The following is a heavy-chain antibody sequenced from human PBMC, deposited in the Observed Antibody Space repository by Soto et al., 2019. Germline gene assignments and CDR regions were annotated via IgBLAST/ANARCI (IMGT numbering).Heavy chain of an antibody. J-gene: IGHJ6*02. CDR3: AREKTSYGMDV. CDR2: MNPNSGNT. V-gene: IGHV1-8*01. CDR1: GYTFTSYD. Sequence: QVQLVQSGAEVKKPGASVKVSCKASGYTFTSYDINWVRQATGQGLEWMGWMNPNSGNTGYAQKFQGRVTITRNTSKSTTYRERGSLRAEDSGVYYCAREKTSYGMDVWGQGTTVTVSS.